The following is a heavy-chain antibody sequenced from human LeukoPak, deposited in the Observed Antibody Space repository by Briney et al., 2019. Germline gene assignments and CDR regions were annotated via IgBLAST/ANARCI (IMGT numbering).Heavy chain of an antibody. J-gene: IGHJ4*02. CDR1: GFTFSSYG. V-gene: IGHV3-30*02. CDR3: AKDNYYGSGSYYNGGFLFDY. Sequence: PGGSLRRSCAASGFTFSSYGMHWVRQAPGKGLKWVAFIRYDGSNKYYADSVKCQFTISRDNSKNTLYLQMNSRRAEVTAVYYCAKDNYYGSGSYYNGGFLFDYWGQGTLVTVSS. D-gene: IGHD3-10*01. CDR2: IRYDGSNK.